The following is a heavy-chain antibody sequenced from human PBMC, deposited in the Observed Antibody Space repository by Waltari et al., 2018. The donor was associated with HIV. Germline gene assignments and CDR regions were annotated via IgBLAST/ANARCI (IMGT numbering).Heavy chain of an antibody. CDR2: ISLSGSS. Sequence: QVQLQQWGAGLLKPSETLSLTCIVHNGSFRGHSLRWVRPPPGKGLEWIGEISLSGSSNYNSSLKSRVTISRDTTNNQFSLKLNSVTAADTAVYFCARHYGLSINGMRGFDYWGQGTLVTVSS. CDR3: ARHYGLSINGMRGFDY. D-gene: IGHD1-20*01. J-gene: IGHJ4*02. V-gene: IGHV4-34*02. CDR1: NGSFRGHS.